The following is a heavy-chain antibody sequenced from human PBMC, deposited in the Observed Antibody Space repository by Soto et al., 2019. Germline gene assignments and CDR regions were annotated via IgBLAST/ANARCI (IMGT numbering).Heavy chain of an antibody. CDR1: GGTFSSYA. J-gene: IGHJ6*02. CDR3: ASCAAMLFPYYYGMDV. D-gene: IGHD5-18*01. Sequence: QVQLVQSGAEVKKPGSSVKVSCKASGGTFSSYAISWVRQAPGQGLEWMGGIIPIFGTANYAQKFQGRVTITADESTSTAYMELSSLRSEDTAVYYCASCAAMLFPYYYGMDVWGQGTTVTVSS. CDR2: IIPIFGTA. V-gene: IGHV1-69*12.